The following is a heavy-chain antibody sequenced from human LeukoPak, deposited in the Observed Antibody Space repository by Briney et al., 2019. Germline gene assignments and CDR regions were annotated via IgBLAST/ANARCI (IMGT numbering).Heavy chain of an antibody. CDR3: TRGTSLYGLDV. CDR1: GDSVSSNNAA. CDR2: AYYRSKWYN. D-gene: IGHD2-8*01. V-gene: IGHV6-1*01. J-gene: IGHJ6*02. Sequence: SQTLSLTCAISGDSVSSNNAAWNWIGQSPSRGLEWLGRAYYRSKWYNDYAVSVIGRLTVNPDTSKNQFSLQLNSVTPEDTAVYYCTRGTSLYGLDVWGQGTTVTVSS.